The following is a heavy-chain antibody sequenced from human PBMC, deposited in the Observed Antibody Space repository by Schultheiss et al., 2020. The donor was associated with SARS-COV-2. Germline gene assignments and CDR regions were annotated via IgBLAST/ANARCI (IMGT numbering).Heavy chain of an antibody. D-gene: IGHD3-22*01. CDR1: GFTFSSYG. V-gene: IGHV3-33*01. CDR2: IWYDGSNK. J-gene: IGHJ5*02. CDR3: ARDHYYDSSGYYTNWFDP. Sequence: GGSLRLSCAASGFTFSSYGMHWVRQAPGKGLEWVAVIWYDGSNKYYADSVKGRFTISRDNSKNTLYLQMNSLRAEDTAVYYCARDHYYDSSGYYTNWFDPWGQGTLVTVSS.